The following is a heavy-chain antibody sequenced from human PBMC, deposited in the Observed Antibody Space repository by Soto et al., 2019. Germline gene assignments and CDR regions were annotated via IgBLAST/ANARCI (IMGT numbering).Heavy chain of an antibody. CDR1: GYSFTSYW. CDR2: IYPGDSDT. V-gene: IGHV5-51*01. J-gene: IGHJ6*02. Sequence: GESLKISCKGSGYSFTSYWIGWVRRMPGKGLEWMGIIYPGDSDTRYSPSFQGQVTISADKSISTAYLQWSSLKASDTAMYYCARTYSKYDYYYDGMAVWGQGTTVTGS. D-gene: IGHD4-4*01. CDR3: ARTYSKYDYYYDGMAV.